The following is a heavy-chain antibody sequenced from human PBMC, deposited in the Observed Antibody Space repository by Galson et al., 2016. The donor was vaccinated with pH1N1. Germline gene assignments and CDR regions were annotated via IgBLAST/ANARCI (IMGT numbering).Heavy chain of an antibody. Sequence: SLRLSCAASGFTFSDYYMDWVRQAPGKGLEWVGRSRNKAKSYTTEYAASVQGRFTISRDKSKNSLYIQMNSLKSEDTAIYYCARGFHSFDIWGQGTMVTVSS. CDR1: GFTFSDYY. J-gene: IGHJ3*02. CDR2: SRNKAKSYTT. V-gene: IGHV3-72*01. CDR3: ARGFHSFDI.